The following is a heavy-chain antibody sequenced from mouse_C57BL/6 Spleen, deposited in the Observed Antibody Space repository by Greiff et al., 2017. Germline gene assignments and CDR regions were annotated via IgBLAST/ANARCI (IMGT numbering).Heavy chain of an antibody. J-gene: IGHJ4*01. CDR3: ARKLGRGYAMDY. V-gene: IGHV1-82*01. Sequence: VQLVESGPELVKPGASVKISCKASGYAFSSSWMNWVKQRPGKGLEWIGRIYPGDGDTNYNGKFKGKATLTADKSSSTAYMQLSSLTSEDSAVYFCARKLGRGYAMDYWGQGTSVTVSS. D-gene: IGHD4-1*01. CDR1: GYAFSSSW. CDR2: IYPGDGDT.